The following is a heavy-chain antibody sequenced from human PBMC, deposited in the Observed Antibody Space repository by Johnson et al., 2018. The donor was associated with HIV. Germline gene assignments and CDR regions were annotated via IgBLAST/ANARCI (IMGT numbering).Heavy chain of an antibody. Sequence: QVQLVESGGGLVQPGGSLRLSCAASGFTFSSYAMHWVRQAPGKGLEWVAVISSDGSTNYYADSVQDRFTISRDNAKNSLYLQMNSLRAEDTAVYYCATYSSSWYKGGYAFDIWGQGTMVTVSS. V-gene: IGHV3-30-3*01. CDR1: GFTFSSYA. CDR2: ISSDGSTN. J-gene: IGHJ3*02. D-gene: IGHD6-13*01. CDR3: ATYSSSWYKGGYAFDI.